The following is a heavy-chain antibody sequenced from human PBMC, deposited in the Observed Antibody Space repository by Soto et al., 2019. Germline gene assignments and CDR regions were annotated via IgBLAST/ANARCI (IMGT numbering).Heavy chain of an antibody. Sequence: QVQLVQSGAEVKKPGASVKVSCKASGYTFTGYYMHWVRQAPGQGLEWMGWINPNSGGTNYAQKLQGWVTMTRDTSSIRAYMELSRLRSDDTAVYYCARGYGDVSCYYYGMDVWGQGTTVTVSS. V-gene: IGHV1-2*04. CDR2: INPNSGGT. J-gene: IGHJ6*02. CDR1: GYTFTGYY. D-gene: IGHD4-17*01. CDR3: ARGYGDVSCYYYGMDV.